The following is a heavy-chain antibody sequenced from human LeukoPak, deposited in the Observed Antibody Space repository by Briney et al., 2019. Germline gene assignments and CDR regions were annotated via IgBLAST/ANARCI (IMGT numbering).Heavy chain of an antibody. Sequence: SETLSLTCTVSGGSISTYYWSWVRQPPGKGLEWIGYIYNSGSTNYNPSLKSRVTISVDTSKNQFSLKLSSVTAADTAVYYCARENSNSWYLDYWGQGTLVTVSS. D-gene: IGHD6-13*01. V-gene: IGHV4-59*01. J-gene: IGHJ4*02. CDR1: GGSISTYY. CDR2: IYNSGST. CDR3: ARENSNSWYLDY.